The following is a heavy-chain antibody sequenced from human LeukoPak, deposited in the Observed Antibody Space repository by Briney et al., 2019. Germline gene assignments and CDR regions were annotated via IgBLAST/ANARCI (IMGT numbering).Heavy chain of an antibody. CDR3: ARGFPRMVRGVYFDY. D-gene: IGHD3-10*01. CDR1: GGSFSGYY. J-gene: IGHJ4*02. V-gene: IGHV4-34*01. CDR2: INHSGST. Sequence: SETLSHTCAVYGGSFSGYYWSWIRQPPGKGLEWIGEINHSGSTNYNPSLKSRVTISVDTSKNQFSLKLSSVTAADTAVYYCARGFPRMVRGVYFDYWGQGTLVTVSS.